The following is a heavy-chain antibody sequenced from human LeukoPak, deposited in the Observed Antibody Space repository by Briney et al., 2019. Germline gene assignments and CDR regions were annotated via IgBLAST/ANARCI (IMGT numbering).Heavy chain of an antibody. D-gene: IGHD1-26*01. Sequence: GGSLRLSCAASGFTFSSYAMSWVRQASGKGLEWVSAISGSGGSTYYADSVKGRFTVSRDNSKNSLYLQMSSLTAADTAVYYCAKDRSIGTYYTFDHWGQGTLVTVPS. CDR1: GFTFSSYA. J-gene: IGHJ4*02. CDR2: ISGSGGST. CDR3: AKDRSIGTYYTFDH. V-gene: IGHV3-23*01.